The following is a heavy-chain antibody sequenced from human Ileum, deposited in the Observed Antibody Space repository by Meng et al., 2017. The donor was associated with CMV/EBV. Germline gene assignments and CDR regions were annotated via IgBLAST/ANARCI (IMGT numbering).Heavy chain of an antibody. J-gene: IGHJ4*02. D-gene: IGHD2-8*01. V-gene: IGHV3-66*02. CDR1: GFTVSTNY. CDR2: LFSGGNT. Sequence: GESLKISCVASGFTVSTNYMNWVRQAPGKGLEWVSVLFSGGNTYYADSVKGRFTISKDSSKNTLWLQMNSLRPEDTAVYYCTRDQGYCSNGICYGGDDYWGQGTRVTVSS. CDR3: TRDQGYCSNGICYGGDDY.